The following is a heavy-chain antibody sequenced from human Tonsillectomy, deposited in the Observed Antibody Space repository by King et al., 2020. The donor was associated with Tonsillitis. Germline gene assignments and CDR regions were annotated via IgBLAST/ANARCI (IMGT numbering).Heavy chain of an antibody. Sequence: QLVQSGAEVKKPGESLRISCKGSGYSFTSYWISWVRQMPGKGLQWMGRIDPSDSYTNYSPSFQGHVTISADKSISTAYLQWSSLKASDTAMYYCARYPPSGDFWSGPPNWFDPWGQGTLVTVSS. J-gene: IGHJ5*02. D-gene: IGHD3-3*01. CDR1: GYSFTSYW. V-gene: IGHV5-10-1*01. CDR3: ARYPPSGDFWSGPPNWFDP. CDR2: IDPSDSYT.